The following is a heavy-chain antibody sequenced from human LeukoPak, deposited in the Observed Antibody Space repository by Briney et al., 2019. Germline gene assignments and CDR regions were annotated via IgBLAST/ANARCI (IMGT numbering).Heavy chain of an antibody. CDR3: ARCPYSFGFAPPQY. CDR1: GFTFSSYS. J-gene: IGHJ4*02. CDR2: ISSSSSYI. D-gene: IGHD5-18*01. V-gene: IGHV3-21*01. Sequence: GGSLRLSCAASGFTFSSYSMNWVRQAPGKGLEWVSSISSSSSYIYYADSVKGRFTISRDNAKNSLYLQMNSLRADDTAVYYCARCPYSFGFAPPQYWGQGTLVTVSS.